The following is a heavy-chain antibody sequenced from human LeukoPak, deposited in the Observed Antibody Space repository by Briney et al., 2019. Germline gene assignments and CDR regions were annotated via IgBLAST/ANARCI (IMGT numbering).Heavy chain of an antibody. V-gene: IGHV4-34*01. Sequence: SETLSLXCAVYGGSFSGYYWSWIRQPPGKGLEWIGEINHSGSTNYNPSLKSRVTISVDTSKNQFSLKLSSVTAADTAVYYCARDCSSTSCYGMSYYYYMDVWGKGTTVTVSS. CDR1: GGSFSGYY. CDR2: INHSGST. J-gene: IGHJ6*03. CDR3: ARDCSSTSCYGMSYYYYMDV. D-gene: IGHD2-2*01.